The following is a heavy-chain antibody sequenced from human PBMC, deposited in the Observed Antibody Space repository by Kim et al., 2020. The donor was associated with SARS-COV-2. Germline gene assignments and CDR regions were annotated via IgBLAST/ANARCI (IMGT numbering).Heavy chain of an antibody. Sequence: SETLSLTCTVSGGSLNSRHWTWVRQPPGKELEWIGYIYYSGGTNYNPSLESRVTISVDTSKNQFSLKMSSMTAADTAVYYCARVHAVMGLDSWGQGILV. CDR1: GGSLNSRH. J-gene: IGHJ5*01. CDR2: IYYSGGT. D-gene: IGHD2-21*01. V-gene: IGHV4-59*11. CDR3: ARVHAVMGLDS.